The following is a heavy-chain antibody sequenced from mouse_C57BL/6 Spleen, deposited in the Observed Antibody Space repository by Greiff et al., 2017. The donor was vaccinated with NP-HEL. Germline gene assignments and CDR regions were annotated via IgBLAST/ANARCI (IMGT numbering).Heavy chain of an antibody. CDR1: GYTFTDYY. D-gene: IGHD1-1*01. Sequence: EVQLQQSGPELVKPGASVKISCKASGYTFTDYYMNWVKQSHGKSLEWIGDINPNNGGTSYNQKFKGKATLTVDKSSSTAYMELRSLTSEDSAVYYCARRITTVGDWYFDVWGTGTTVTVSS. J-gene: IGHJ1*03. CDR2: INPNNGGT. V-gene: IGHV1-26*01. CDR3: ARRITTVGDWYFDV.